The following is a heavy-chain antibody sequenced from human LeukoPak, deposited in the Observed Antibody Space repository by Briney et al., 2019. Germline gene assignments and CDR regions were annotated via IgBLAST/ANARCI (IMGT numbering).Heavy chain of an antibody. CDR1: GFTFSSYA. CDR2: ISGSGGST. J-gene: IGHJ4*02. V-gene: IGHV3-23*01. Sequence: PGGSLRLSCAASGFTFSSYAMSWVRQAPGKGLEWVSAISGSGGSTYYADSVKGRFTISRDNSKNTLYLQMNSLRAEDTAVYYCAKGGYYYDSSGLGMDYWGQGTLVTVSS. D-gene: IGHD3-22*01. CDR3: AKGGYYYDSSGLGMDY.